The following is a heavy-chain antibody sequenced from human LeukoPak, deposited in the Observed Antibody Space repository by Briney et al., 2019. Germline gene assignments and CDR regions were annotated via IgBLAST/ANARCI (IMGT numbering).Heavy chain of an antibody. CDR2: INPNSGGT. CDR1: GYTFTGYC. CDR3: ARDDYDILTGYYKGLDY. D-gene: IGHD3-9*01. V-gene: IGHV1-2*02. Sequence: ASVKVSCKASGYTFTGYCMHWVRQAPGQGLEWMGWINPNSGGTNYAQKFQGRVTMTRDTSISTAYMELSRLRSDDTAVYYCARDDYDILTGYYKGLDYWGQGTLVTVSS. J-gene: IGHJ4*02.